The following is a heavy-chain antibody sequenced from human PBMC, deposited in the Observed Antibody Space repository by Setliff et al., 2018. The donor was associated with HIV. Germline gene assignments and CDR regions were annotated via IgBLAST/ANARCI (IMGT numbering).Heavy chain of an antibody. CDR1: GFTFSNYG. D-gene: IGHD3-10*01. J-gene: IGHJ5*02. CDR2: ISSSSSYI. CDR3: ARLPISGTLNWFDP. V-gene: IGHV3-21*01. Sequence: LSLSCGTSGFTFSNYGMNWVRQAPGKGLEWVSSISSSSSYIYYADSVKGRFTISRDNAKNSLYLQMNSLRAEDTAVYYCARLPISGTLNWFDPWGQGTLVTVSA.